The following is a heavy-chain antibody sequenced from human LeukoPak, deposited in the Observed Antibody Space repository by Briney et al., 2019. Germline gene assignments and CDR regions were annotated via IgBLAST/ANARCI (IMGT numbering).Heavy chain of an antibody. J-gene: IGHJ6*03. D-gene: IGHD2-21*02. CDR2: ISGSGGSA. CDR3: ARAGYCGGDCYFWASSYYYYMDV. V-gene: IGHV3-23*01. Sequence: TGGSLRLSCAASGFTFSSYAMSWVRQAPGKGLQWVSAISGSGGSAYYADSVKGRFTISRDNAKNTLYLQMNSLRAEDTAVYYCARAGYCGGDCYFWASSYYYYMDVWGKGTTVTVSS. CDR1: GFTFSSYA.